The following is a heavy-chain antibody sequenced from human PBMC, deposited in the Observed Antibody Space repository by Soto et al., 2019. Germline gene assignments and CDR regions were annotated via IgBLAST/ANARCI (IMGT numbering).Heavy chain of an antibody. Sequence: GGSLRLSCAASGFTFSSYWMSWVRQAPGKGLEWVANIKQDGSEKYYVDSVKGRFTISRDNAKNSLYLQMNSLRAEDTAVYYCAKYSSSWYRFYYYYYMDVWGKGTTVTVSS. V-gene: IGHV3-7*03. CDR2: IKQDGSEK. J-gene: IGHJ6*03. CDR1: GFTFSSYW. CDR3: AKYSSSWYRFYYYYYMDV. D-gene: IGHD6-13*01.